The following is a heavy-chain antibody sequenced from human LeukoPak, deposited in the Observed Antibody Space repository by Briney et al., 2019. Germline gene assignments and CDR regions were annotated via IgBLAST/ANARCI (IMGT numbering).Heavy chain of an antibody. J-gene: IGHJ4*02. CDR3: ARVKTDSSSWYFSFDY. CDR1: GGSISSSSYY. CDR2: IYYSGST. Sequence: PSETLSLTCTVSGGSISSSSYYWGWIRQPPGKGLEWIGSIYYSGSTYYNPSLKSRVTISVDTSKNQFSLKLSSVTAADTAVYYCARVKTDSSSWYFSFDYWGQGTLVTVSS. D-gene: IGHD6-13*01. V-gene: IGHV4-39*07.